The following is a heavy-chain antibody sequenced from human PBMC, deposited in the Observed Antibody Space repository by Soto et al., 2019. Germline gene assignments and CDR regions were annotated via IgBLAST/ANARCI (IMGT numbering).Heavy chain of an antibody. D-gene: IGHD2-2*01. CDR3: AREGDIVVVPADPAFDY. CDR2: INPSGGST. Sequence: QVQLVQSGAEVKKPGASVKVSCKASGYTFTSYYMHWVRQAPGQGLEWMGIINPSGGSTSYAQKFQGRVTMTRDTSTSTVYMELSSLRSEDTAVYYCAREGDIVVVPADPAFDYWGQGTLVTVSS. J-gene: IGHJ4*02. CDR1: GYTFTSYY. V-gene: IGHV1-46*03.